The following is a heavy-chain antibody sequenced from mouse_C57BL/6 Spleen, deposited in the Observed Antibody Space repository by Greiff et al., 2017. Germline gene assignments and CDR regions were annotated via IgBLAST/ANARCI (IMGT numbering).Heavy chain of an antibody. Sequence: QVQLQQSGAELVKPGASVKISCKASGYAFSSYWMNWVKQRPGKGLEWIGQIYPGDGDTNYNGKFKGKATLTADKSSSTAYMQLSSLTSEDSAVYFCAPYYYGSSYPYAMDYWGQVTSVTVSS. CDR3: APYYYGSSYPYAMDY. J-gene: IGHJ4*01. CDR1: GYAFSSYW. CDR2: IYPGDGDT. V-gene: IGHV1-80*01. D-gene: IGHD1-1*01.